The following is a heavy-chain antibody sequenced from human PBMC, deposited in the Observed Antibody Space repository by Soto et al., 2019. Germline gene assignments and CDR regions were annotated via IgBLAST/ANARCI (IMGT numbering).Heavy chain of an antibody. D-gene: IGHD3-3*01. V-gene: IGHV1-18*01. CDR1: GYTFTSYG. CDR2: ISAYNGNT. Sequence: GASVKVSCKASGYTFTSYGISWVRQAPGQGLEWMGWISAYNGNTNYAQKLQGRVTMTTDTSTSTAYMELRSLRSDDTAVYHCARVLVPLENFYYYYGMDVWGQGTTVTVSS. CDR3: ARVLVPLENFYYYYGMDV. J-gene: IGHJ6*02.